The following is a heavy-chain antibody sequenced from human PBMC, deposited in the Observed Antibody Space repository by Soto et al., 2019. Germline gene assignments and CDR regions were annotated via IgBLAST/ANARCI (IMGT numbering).Heavy chain of an antibody. V-gene: IGHV3-48*02. CDR3: ARVHYSNYDYYYYGMDV. J-gene: IGHJ6*02. Sequence: GGSLRLSCAASGFTFSSYSMNWVRQAPGKGLEWVSYISSSSSTIYYADSVKGRFTISRDNAKNSLYLQMNSLRDEDTAVYYCARVHYSNYDYYYYGMDVWGQGTTVTVSS. CDR1: GFTFSSYS. D-gene: IGHD4-4*01. CDR2: ISSSSSTI.